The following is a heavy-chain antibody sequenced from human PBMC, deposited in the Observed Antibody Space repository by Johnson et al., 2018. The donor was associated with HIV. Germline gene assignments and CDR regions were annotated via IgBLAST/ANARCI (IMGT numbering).Heavy chain of an antibody. CDR2: LYSGGNT. CDR1: GFTVSSNY. J-gene: IGHJ3*02. CDR3: AKRRGTGPGAFAI. Sequence: VQLVESGGGVVQPGRSLRLSCAASGFTVSSNYMSWVRQATGQGLEWVSVLYSGGNTYYADSVRGRFTISRDTSKNTLYLQMSSLKVEGTALYYCAKRRGTGPGAFAIWGQGTMVTVSS. V-gene: IGHV3-66*04. D-gene: IGHD3-16*01.